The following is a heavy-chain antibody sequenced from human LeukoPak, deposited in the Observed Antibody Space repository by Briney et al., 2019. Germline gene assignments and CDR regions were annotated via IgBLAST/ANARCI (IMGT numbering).Heavy chain of an antibody. Sequence: SETLTLTCTVSGGSISSYYWSWIRQPPGKGLEWIGYIYYSGSTNYNPSLKSRVTISVDTSKNQFSLKLSSVTAADTAVYYCARQVPYGDYDTWGQGTLVTVSS. D-gene: IGHD4-17*01. V-gene: IGHV4-59*08. CDR1: GGSISSYY. CDR2: IYYSGST. CDR3: ARQVPYGDYDT. J-gene: IGHJ4*02.